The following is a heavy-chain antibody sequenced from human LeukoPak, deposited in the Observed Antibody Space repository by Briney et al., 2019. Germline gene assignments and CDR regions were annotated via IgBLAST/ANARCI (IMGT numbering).Heavy chain of an antibody. CDR1: GFTFRSHA. D-gene: IGHD4-23*01. Sequence: GGSLRLSCVGSGFTFRSHAMSWVRQAPEKGLEFVSGIYENGGTTYYADSVKGRFSISRDNSKNTLYLQMDSLRGEDTAVYYCAKYAPPTTVVTRFFDYWGQGTLVTVSS. CDR2: IYENGGTT. CDR3: AKYAPPTTVVTRFFDY. V-gene: IGHV3-23*01. J-gene: IGHJ4*02.